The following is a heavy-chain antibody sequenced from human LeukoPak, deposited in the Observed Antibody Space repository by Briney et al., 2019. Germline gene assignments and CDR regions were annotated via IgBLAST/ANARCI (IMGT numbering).Heavy chain of an antibody. J-gene: IGHJ4*02. D-gene: IGHD3-10*01. Sequence: GGSLRLSCAASEFTVSTNYMNWVRQAPGKGLEWVSAIYSGGTTYYADSVEGRFTISRDTSKNTLYLQMNSLRAEDTAVYYCARDKFRGYFDYWGQGTLVTVSS. V-gene: IGHV3-66*01. CDR2: IYSGGTT. CDR3: ARDKFRGYFDY. CDR1: EFTVSTNY.